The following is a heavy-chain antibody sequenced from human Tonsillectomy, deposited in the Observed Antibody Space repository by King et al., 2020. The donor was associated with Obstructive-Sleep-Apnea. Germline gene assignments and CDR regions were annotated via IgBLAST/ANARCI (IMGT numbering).Heavy chain of an antibody. V-gene: IGHV4-31*03. CDR3: ARAALTVTKGFDAFDI. CDR1: GGSISSGGYY. Sequence: QMQLQESGPGLVKPSQTLSLTCTVSGGSISSGGYYWSWIRQHPGKGLEWIGYIYYSGSTYYNPSLKSRVTISVDTSKNQFSLKLSSVTAADTAVYYCARAALTVTKGFDAFDIWGQGTMVTVSS. J-gene: IGHJ3*02. CDR2: IYYSGST. D-gene: IGHD4-17*01.